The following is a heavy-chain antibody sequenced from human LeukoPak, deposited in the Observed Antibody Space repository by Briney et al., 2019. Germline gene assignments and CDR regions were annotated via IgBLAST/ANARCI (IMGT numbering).Heavy chain of an antibody. CDR3: ARVHSGSYWPRDFDY. Sequence: PGGSLRLSCTASGFTFSNYWMTWIRQAPGKGLEWVANIKQDGSEKYYVDSVKGRFTISRDNAKNSLYLQMNSLRAEDTAVYYCARVHSGSYWPRDFDYWGQGTLVTVSS. CDR2: IKQDGSEK. CDR1: GFTFSNYW. D-gene: IGHD1-26*01. V-gene: IGHV3-7*01. J-gene: IGHJ4*02.